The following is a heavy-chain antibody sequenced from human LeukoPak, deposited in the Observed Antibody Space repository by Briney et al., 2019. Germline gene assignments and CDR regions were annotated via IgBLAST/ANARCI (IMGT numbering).Heavy chain of an antibody. CDR3: ARGRYYGSGTGAGYY. CDR1: GYTFTGYY. CDR2: INPNSGGT. D-gene: IGHD3-10*01. V-gene: IGHV1-2*02. J-gene: IGHJ4*02. Sequence: ASVKVSCKASGYTFTGYYMHWVRQAPGQGLEWMGWINPNSGGTNYAQKFQGRVTMTRDMSTSTVYMELSSLRSEDTAVYYCARGRYYGSGTGAGYYWGQGTLVTVSS.